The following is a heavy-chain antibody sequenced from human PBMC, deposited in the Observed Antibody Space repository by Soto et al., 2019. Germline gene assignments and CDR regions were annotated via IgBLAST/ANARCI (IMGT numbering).Heavy chain of an antibody. CDR3: ARESGGYDSSTRYGLDV. V-gene: IGHV4-31*03. CDR1: GGSISSVGHY. Sequence: SETLSLTCTVSGGSISSVGHYWTWIRQQPGKGLEWIGYIYYSGSTDYNPSLKSRVTISVDRSKNQFSLNLSSVTAADTAIYYCARESGGYDSSTRYGLDVWGQGTTVTVSS. D-gene: IGHD6-25*01. J-gene: IGHJ6*02. CDR2: IYYSGST.